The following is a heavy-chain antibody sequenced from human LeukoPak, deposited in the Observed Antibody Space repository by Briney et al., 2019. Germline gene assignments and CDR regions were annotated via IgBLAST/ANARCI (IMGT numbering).Heavy chain of an antibody. V-gene: IGHV4-34*01. D-gene: IGHD3-3*01. CDR1: GGSFSGYY. J-gene: IGHJ5*02. CDR2: INHSGST. CDR3: AATLITIFGVVFDP. Sequence: SETLSLTCAVYGGSFSGYYWSWIRQPPGKGLEWIGEINHSGSTNYNPSLKSRVTISVDTSKNQFSLKLSSVTAADTAVYYCAATLITIFGVVFDPWGQGTLVTVSS.